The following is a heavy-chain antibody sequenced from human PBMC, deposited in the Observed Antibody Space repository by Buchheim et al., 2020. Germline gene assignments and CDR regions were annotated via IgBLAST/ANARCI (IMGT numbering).Heavy chain of an antibody. CDR3: ARGGRADY. V-gene: IGHV3-7*03. CDR1: GFSLSPYW. D-gene: IGHD1-26*01. CDR2: INPDGGAK. J-gene: IGHJ4*02. Sequence: ETQVVESGGGLVQPGGSLRLSCVASGFSLSPYWMSWVRQTPGKGLHWVANINPDGGAKNYVDSVKGRFTISRDNAKNSLYLEMNNLRVEDSAIYHCARGGRADYWSQGTL.